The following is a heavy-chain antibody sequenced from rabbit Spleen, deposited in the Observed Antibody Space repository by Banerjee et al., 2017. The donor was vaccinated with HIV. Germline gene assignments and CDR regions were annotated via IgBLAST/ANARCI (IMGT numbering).Heavy chain of an antibody. V-gene: IGHV1S45*01. D-gene: IGHD1-1*01. CDR2: IYTDTDTT. CDR3: ARDGSGGISYYFKL. J-gene: IGHJ4*01. CDR1: GFSFSGSYW. Sequence: QEQLEESGGDLVKPEGSLTLTCTASGFSFSGSYWIWWVRQAPGKGLELIACIYTDTDTTYYASWAKGRFTISKTSSTTVTLQMTSLTAADTATYFCARDGSGGISYYFKLWGPGTLVTVS.